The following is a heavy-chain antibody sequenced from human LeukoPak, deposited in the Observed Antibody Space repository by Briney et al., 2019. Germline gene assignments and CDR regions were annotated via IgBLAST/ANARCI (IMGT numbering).Heavy chain of an antibody. CDR3: ARGRTHIVVVPAAPPVVGGYDGAFDI. CDR2: ISSSGSTI. D-gene: IGHD2-2*01. Sequence: GGSLRLSCAASGFTFSSYEMNWVRQAPGKGLEWVSYISSSGSTIYYADSVKGRFTISRDNAKNSLYLQMNSLRAEDTAVYYCARGRTHIVVVPAAPPVVGGYDGAFDIWGQGTMVTVSS. V-gene: IGHV3-48*03. J-gene: IGHJ3*02. CDR1: GFTFSSYE.